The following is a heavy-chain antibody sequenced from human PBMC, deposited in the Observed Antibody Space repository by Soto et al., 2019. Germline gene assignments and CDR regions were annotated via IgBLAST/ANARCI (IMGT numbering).Heavy chain of an antibody. CDR1: GGSINTFY. CDR2: IFSSGST. J-gene: IGHJ4*02. Sequence: SLTCTVSGGSINTFYWSWVRQPAGKGLEWIVRIFSSGSTSFNPSLESRVAMSVDTSKNHFSLNLSSVTAADMAVYYCAREGSYSAYNFAHGIQLWSFDFWGQGALVTVSS. V-gene: IGHV4-4*07. D-gene: IGHD5-12*01. CDR3: AREGSYSAYNFAHGIQLWSFDF.